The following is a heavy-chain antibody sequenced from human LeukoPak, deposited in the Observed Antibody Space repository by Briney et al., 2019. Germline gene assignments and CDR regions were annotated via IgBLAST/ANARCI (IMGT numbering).Heavy chain of an antibody. CDR3: ARTLYIGYDCRVWYFDL. D-gene: IGHD5-12*01. Sequence: SETLSLTCTVSGDSITSYYWSWIRQPPGKGLEWIGYIYYSGRTNFNPSVKSRVTMSVDTSKDQFSLNLRSVTAADTAVYYCARTLYIGYDCRVWYFDLWGRGTRVSVSS. CDR2: IYYSGRT. J-gene: IGHJ2*01. CDR1: GDSITSYY. V-gene: IGHV4-59*08.